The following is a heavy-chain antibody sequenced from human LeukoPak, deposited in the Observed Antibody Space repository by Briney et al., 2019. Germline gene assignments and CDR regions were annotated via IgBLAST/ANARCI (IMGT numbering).Heavy chain of an antibody. D-gene: IGHD4/OR15-4a*01. CDR2: ISAYNGDT. J-gene: IGHJ6*02. Sequence: ASVKVSCKASGYTFTSYYMHWVRQAPGQGLEWMGWISAYNGDTKYAQKLQGRVTMTTDTSTSTAYMELRSLRSDDTAVFFCARDKEGLTYYYYGMDVWGQGTTVTVSS. CDR3: ARDKEGLTYYYYGMDV. CDR1: GYTFTSYY. V-gene: IGHV1-18*04.